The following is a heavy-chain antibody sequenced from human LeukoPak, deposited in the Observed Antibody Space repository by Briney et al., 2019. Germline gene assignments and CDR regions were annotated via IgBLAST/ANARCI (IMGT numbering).Heavy chain of an antibody. Sequence: PGGSLRLSCAASGFTFSSYAMSWVRQAPGKGLEWVAYISSGGSTIYYADSVRGRFTISRDSARNSLYLQMNSLGDEDTAVYYCARDETGVGSGGIDFWGQGTLVTVSS. D-gene: IGHD2-8*02. J-gene: IGHJ4*02. CDR3: ARDETGVGSGGIDF. CDR1: GFTFSSYA. CDR2: ISSGGSTI. V-gene: IGHV3-48*02.